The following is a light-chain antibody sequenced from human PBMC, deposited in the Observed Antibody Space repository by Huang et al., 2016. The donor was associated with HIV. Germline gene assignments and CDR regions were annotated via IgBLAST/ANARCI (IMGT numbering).Light chain of an antibody. CDR2: GAS. CDR1: QGIGNH. Sequence: DIQMTQSPSAMFASVGDRVTITCRASQGIGNHLAWFQQKPGKVPKRLIYGASSLQSRVPSRFIGSGSGTEFTLTISSLQPEDFATYYCLQHNSYPLTFGGGTNVEIK. J-gene: IGKJ4*01. V-gene: IGKV1-17*03. CDR3: LQHNSYPLT.